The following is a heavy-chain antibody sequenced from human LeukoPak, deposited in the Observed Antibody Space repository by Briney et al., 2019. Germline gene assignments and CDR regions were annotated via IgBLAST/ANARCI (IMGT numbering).Heavy chain of an antibody. CDR3: AKGYGDYYNWFDP. CDR1: GFTFDDYA. V-gene: IGHV3-9*01. D-gene: IGHD4-17*01. Sequence: GGSLRLSCAASGFTFDDYAMHWVRQAPGKGLEWVSGISWNSGSIGYADSVKGRFTISRDNAKNSLYLQMNNLRAEDTALYYCAKGYGDYYNWFDPWGQGTLVTVSS. CDR2: ISWNSGSI. J-gene: IGHJ5*02.